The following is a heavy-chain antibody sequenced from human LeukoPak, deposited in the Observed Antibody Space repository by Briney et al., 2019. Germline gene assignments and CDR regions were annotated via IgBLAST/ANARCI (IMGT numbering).Heavy chain of an antibody. Sequence: GGSLRLSCAASGFTFSSYWMSWVRQAPGKGLEGVANIKQDGSEKYYVDSVKGRLTISRDNAKNSLYLQMNSLRAEDTAVYYCARIITMVRGVIPWFDPWGQGTLVTVSS. V-gene: IGHV3-7*01. CDR1: GFTFSSYW. CDR2: IKQDGSEK. CDR3: ARIITMVRGVIPWFDP. J-gene: IGHJ5*02. D-gene: IGHD3-10*01.